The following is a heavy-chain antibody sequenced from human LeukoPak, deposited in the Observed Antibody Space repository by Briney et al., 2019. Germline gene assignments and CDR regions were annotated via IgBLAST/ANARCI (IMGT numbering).Heavy chain of an antibody. D-gene: IGHD1-26*01. CDR2: IYYSGST. J-gene: IGHJ6*04. CDR3: ARRSVGAPVRFV. CDR1: GGSSSDYF. V-gene: IGHV4-59*08. Sequence: PSETLSLTCTVSGGSSSDYFWSWIRQPPGKGLEWIGYIYYSGSTNYNPSLKSRVAISLDTSKTHFSLSLTSVTAADTAVYYCARRSVGAPVRFVWGKGTTVTVSS.